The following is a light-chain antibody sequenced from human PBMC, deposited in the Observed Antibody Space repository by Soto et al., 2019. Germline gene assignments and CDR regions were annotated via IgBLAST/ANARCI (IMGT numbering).Light chain of an antibody. CDR2: AAS. CDR1: QSISSY. Sequence: DIQMTQSPSSLSASVGDKVTVTCRASQSISSYLNWYQQKPGRAPKLLISAASSLQSGVPSRFSGSGSGTDFTLTITSLQPEDFATYYCKESYSTPPMYTFGQGTKLEI. V-gene: IGKV1-39*01. CDR3: KESYSTPPMYT. J-gene: IGKJ2*01.